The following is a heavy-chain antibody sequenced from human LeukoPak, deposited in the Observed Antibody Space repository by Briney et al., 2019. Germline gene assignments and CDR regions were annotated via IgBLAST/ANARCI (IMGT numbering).Heavy chain of an antibody. CDR1: GGSISSYY. D-gene: IGHD3-22*01. CDR3: ARDKYFYDSSASIRFDY. V-gene: IGHV4-4*07. CDR2: IYTSGNT. Sequence: PSETLSLTCTVSGGSISSYYWSWIRQPPGKGLEWIGHIYTSGNTNYNPSLKSRVSMSVDTSKNQFSLKLSSVTAADTAVYYCARDKYFYDSSASIRFDYWGPGTLVTASS. J-gene: IGHJ4*02.